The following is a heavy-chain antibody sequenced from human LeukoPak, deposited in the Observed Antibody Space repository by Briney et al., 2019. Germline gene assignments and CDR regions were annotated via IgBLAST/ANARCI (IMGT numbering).Heavy chain of an antibody. V-gene: IGHV1-3*01. CDR2: INAGNGNT. J-gene: IGHJ5*02. CDR1: GYTFTSYA. Sequence: ASVKVSCKASGYTFTSYAMHWVRQAPGQRLEWMGWINAGNGNTKYSQKFQGRVTITRDTSASTAYMELSSLRSEDTAVYYCARDVRGYSSGWYRNWFDPWGQGTLVTVSS. CDR3: ARDVRGYSSGWYRNWFDP. D-gene: IGHD6-19*01.